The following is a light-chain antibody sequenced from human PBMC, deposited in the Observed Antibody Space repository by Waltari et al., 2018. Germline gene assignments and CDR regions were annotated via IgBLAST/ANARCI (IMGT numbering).Light chain of an antibody. CDR1: QSLLYGANNRYY. CDR2: WAS. CDR3: QQYYTKPIT. V-gene: IGKV4-1*01. J-gene: IGKJ5*01. Sequence: DIVMTQSPDSLAVSLGQRANLNSKSNQSLLYGANNRYYLAWGHQKPGLPPNLLIYWASTRESGVPDRFSGSGSGTDVTLTITSLQAEDVGVYYCQQYYTKPITFGQGTRLEI.